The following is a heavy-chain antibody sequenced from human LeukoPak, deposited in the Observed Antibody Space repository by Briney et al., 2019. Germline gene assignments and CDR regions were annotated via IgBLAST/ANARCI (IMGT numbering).Heavy chain of an antibody. CDR2: IYYNGST. J-gene: IGHJ4*02. D-gene: IGHD3-22*01. CDR1: RGSHNSSSYY. Sequence: KPSETLSLTCALSRGSHNSSSYYWGWVRQPPGKGLELNGSIYYNGSTYYNPSLKSRVTISVDTSKNQFSLKLSSVTAADTAVCYCARQYYYDSSGYYPFDYWGQGTLVTVSS. CDR3: ARQYYYDSSGYYPFDY. V-gene: IGHV4-39*01.